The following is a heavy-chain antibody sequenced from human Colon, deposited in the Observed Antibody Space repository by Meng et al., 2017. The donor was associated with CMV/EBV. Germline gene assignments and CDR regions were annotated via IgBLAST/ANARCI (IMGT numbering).Heavy chain of an antibody. V-gene: IGHV3-74*01. CDR1: GFTFGSYW. D-gene: IGHD5-18*01. CDR2: LTTDGRST. CDR3: GYSYDYPYSSMDV. Sequence: GESLKISCAASGFTFGSYWMHWVRQAPGKGPVWVSRLTTDGRSTSYADSVKGRFTISRDNGKNMLYLQMNSLRVEDTAVYYCGYSYDYPYSSMDVWGQGTTVTVSS. J-gene: IGHJ6*02.